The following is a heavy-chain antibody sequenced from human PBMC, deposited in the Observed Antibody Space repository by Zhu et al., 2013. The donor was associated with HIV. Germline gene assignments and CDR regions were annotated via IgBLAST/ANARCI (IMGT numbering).Heavy chain of an antibody. Sequence: QMQLVQSGPEVKKPGTSVKVSCKASGFTFSNSAVQWVRQARGQRLEWIGWIVVGSGNTKYAQQFHERVTITRDMSTSTGYMEMSSLRSEDTAVYYCASEVASSYYFDYWGQGTLVTVSS. V-gene: IGHV1-58*01. CDR2: IVVGSGNT. D-gene: IGHD5-12*01. CDR3: ASEVASSYYFDY. J-gene: IGHJ4*02. CDR1: GFTFSNSA.